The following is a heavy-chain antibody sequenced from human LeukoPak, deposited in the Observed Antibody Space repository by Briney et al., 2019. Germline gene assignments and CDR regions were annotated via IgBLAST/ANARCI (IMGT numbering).Heavy chain of an antibody. Sequence: SETLSLTCTVSGGSISNYYWSWIRQPPGKELEWIGYIYYSGSTNYNPSLKSRVTISVDTSKNQFSLKLSSVTAADTAAYYCARGGYYGSGNDFRFDPWGQGTLVTVSS. CDR3: ARGGYYGSGNDFRFDP. D-gene: IGHD3-10*01. V-gene: IGHV4-59*01. J-gene: IGHJ5*02. CDR2: IYYSGST. CDR1: GGSISNYY.